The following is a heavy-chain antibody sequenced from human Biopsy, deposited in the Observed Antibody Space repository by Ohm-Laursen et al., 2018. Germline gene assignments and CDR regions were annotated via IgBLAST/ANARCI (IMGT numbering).Heavy chain of an antibody. CDR2: INPNSGNA. Sequence: AASVKVSCKASGYTFVGYYLHWVRQAPGHGLEWMGWINPNSGNANYAQSFQGRLTVTRDTSISTAYMELTSLTFDDTAIYYCARVPAYPSIDGYYGLDLWGQGTTVIVSS. J-gene: IGHJ6*02. CDR1: GYTFVGYY. V-gene: IGHV1-2*02. CDR3: ARVPAYPSIDGYYGLDL. D-gene: IGHD3-9*01.